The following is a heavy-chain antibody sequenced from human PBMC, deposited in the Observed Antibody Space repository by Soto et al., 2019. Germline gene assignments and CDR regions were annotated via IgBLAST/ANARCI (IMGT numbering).Heavy chain of an antibody. CDR1: GGSINTFY. V-gene: IGHV4-4*07. J-gene: IGHJ4*02. CDR3: AREGSYSAYNFAHGIQLWSFDF. D-gene: IGHD5-12*01. Sequence: PSETLSLTCTVSGGSINTFYWGWVRQPAGKXLEWIGRIFSSGSTSFNPSLESRVAMSVDTSKNHFSLNLSSVTAADMAVYYCAREGSYSAYNFAHGIQLWSFDFWGQGALVTVSS. CDR2: IFSSGST.